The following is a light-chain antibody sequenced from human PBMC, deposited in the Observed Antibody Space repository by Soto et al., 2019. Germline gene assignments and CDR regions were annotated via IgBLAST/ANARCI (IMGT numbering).Light chain of an antibody. CDR1: QDIAIY. J-gene: IGKJ4*01. Sequence: PSPSSPSATVGDRVPLTFRASQDIAIYLAWYQQKPGEAPKLLIYAASTLYGGVPSRFSGSGSGTDFALTITSLQAEDFATYYCQQLRMYPSTFGGGTKVDI. V-gene: IGKV1-9*01. CDR2: AAS. CDR3: QQLRMYPST.